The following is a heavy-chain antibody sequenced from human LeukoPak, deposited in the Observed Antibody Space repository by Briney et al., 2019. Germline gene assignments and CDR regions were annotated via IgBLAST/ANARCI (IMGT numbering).Heavy chain of an antibody. Sequence: ASVKVSCKASGYTFTSYGISWVRQAPGQGLEWMGWISAYNGNTNYAQKLQGRVTMTTDTSTSTAYMELRSLRSDDTAVYYCARDPPRYCSSTSCPPNWFDPWGQGTLVTVSS. D-gene: IGHD2-2*01. V-gene: IGHV1-18*04. CDR2: ISAYNGNT. J-gene: IGHJ5*02. CDR3: ARDPPRYCSSTSCPPNWFDP. CDR1: GYTFTSYG.